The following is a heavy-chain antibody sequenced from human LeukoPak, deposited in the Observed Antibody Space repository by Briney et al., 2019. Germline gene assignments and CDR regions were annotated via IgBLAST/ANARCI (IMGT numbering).Heavy chain of an antibody. CDR2: IYYIGST. CDR1: GDSVSRSSYY. V-gene: IGHV4-61*01. CDR3: ARYYDSTGSFDY. D-gene: IGHD3-22*01. Sequence: SGTLSLTCTVSGDSVSRSSYYWTWIRQPPGKGLEWIGYIYYIGSTNYNPSLRSRLTMSVDTSKNQFSLRLSSVIAADTAVYYCARYYDSTGSFDYWGQGTLVTVSS. J-gene: IGHJ4*02.